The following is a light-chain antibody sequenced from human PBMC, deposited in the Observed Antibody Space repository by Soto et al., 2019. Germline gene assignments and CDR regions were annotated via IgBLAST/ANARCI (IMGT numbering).Light chain of an antibody. CDR2: DAI. Sequence: QAVVIQEPSLTVSPGGTVTLTCASSTGSLPRGQFIYWFQQKPGQAPRTLIYDAIYKHSWTPARFLGSFSGDKGVLTLSGAQPEDEAEYYCSLRHNGPWVFGGGTKLTVL. CDR1: TGSLPRGQF. CDR3: SLRHNGPWV. V-gene: IGLV7-46*01. J-gene: IGLJ2*01.